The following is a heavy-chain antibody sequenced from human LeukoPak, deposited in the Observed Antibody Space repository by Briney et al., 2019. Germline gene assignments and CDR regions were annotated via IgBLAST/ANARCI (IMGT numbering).Heavy chain of an antibody. CDR3: ARDFMGWLQSNSFDY. D-gene: IGHD5-24*01. CDR2: INPSGGST. CDR1: GGTFSSYA. V-gene: IGHV1-46*01. J-gene: IGHJ4*02. Sequence: ASVKVSCKASGGTFSSYAISWVRQAPGQGLEWMGIINPSGGSTSYAQKFQGRVTMTRDTSTSTVYMELSSLRSEDTAVYYCARDFMGWLQSNSFDYWGQGTLVTVSS.